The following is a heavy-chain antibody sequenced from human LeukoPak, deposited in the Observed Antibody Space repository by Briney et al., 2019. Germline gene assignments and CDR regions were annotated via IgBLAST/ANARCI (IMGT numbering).Heavy chain of an antibody. Sequence: SETLSLTCTVSGGSISSYYWSWIRQPPGKGLEWIGYIYYSGSTNYSPSLKSRVTISVDTSKNQFSLKLRSVTAADTAVYYCARESDYYDSSGYYWYFDLWGRGTLVTVSS. V-gene: IGHV4-59*01. CDR2: IYYSGST. CDR3: ARESDYYDSSGYYWYFDL. D-gene: IGHD3-22*01. CDR1: GGSISSYY. J-gene: IGHJ2*01.